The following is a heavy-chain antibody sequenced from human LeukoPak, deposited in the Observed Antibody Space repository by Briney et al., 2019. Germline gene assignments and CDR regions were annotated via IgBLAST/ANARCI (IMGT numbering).Heavy chain of an antibody. CDR3: ARTGSRFGSFDY. D-gene: IGHD3-10*01. CDR2: ISTSGGST. Sequence: GGSLRLSCAASGFTFSSYAMSWVRQAPGKGLEWVSTISTSGGSTYYADSVKGRFTISRDNSKNTLYLQMNSLGAEDTAVYYCARTGSRFGSFDYWGQGTLVTVSS. CDR1: GFTFSSYA. V-gene: IGHV3-23*01. J-gene: IGHJ4*02.